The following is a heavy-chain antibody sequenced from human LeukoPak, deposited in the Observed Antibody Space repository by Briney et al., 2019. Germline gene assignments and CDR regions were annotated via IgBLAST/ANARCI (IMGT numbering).Heavy chain of an antibody. V-gene: IGHV4-39*01. D-gene: IGHD6-19*01. Sequence: SETLSLTCTVSGGSISSSSYYWGWIRQPPGKGLEWIGSIYYSGSTYYNPSLKSRVTISVGTSKNQFSLKLSSVTAADTAVYYCARHARMYSSGWYPYYSDYWGQGTLVTVSS. CDR2: IYYSGST. CDR3: ARHARMYSSGWYPYYSDY. J-gene: IGHJ4*02. CDR1: GGSISSSSYY.